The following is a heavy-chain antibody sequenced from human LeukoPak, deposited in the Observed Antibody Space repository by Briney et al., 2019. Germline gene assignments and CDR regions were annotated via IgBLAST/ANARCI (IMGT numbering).Heavy chain of an antibody. J-gene: IGHJ4*02. D-gene: IGHD3-3*01. CDR3: ARAGTDHFGVVIHLDY. CDR1: GFTFSSYG. CDR2: ISYDGSNE. V-gene: IGHV3-30*03. Sequence: GRSLRLSCAASGFTFSSYGIHWVRQAPGKGLEWVALISYDGSNEYYADSVKGRFTISRDNSKNTLYLQMNSLRAEDTAVYYCARAGTDHFGVVIHLDYWGQGTLVTVSS.